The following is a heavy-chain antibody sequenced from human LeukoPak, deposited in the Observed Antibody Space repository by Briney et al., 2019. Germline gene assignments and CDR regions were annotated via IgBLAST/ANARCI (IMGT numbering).Heavy chain of an antibody. Sequence: GSLRLSCVASGFSFNNYRMTWVRQAPGKGLEWVANIKQDGSEKQYVDSVKGRFAISRDNAKKSLYLQINTLRAEDTAVYYCASGGGIFDYWGQGTLVTVSS. CDR2: IKQDGSEK. J-gene: IGHJ4*02. CDR1: GFSFNNYR. CDR3: ASGGGIFDY. D-gene: IGHD3-16*01. V-gene: IGHV3-7*03.